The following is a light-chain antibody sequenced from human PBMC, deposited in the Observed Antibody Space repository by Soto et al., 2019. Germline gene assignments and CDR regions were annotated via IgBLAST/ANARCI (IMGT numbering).Light chain of an antibody. Sequence: EVVLTQSPATLSLSPGEGATLSCRASQSIGNYLAWYQQKPGQAPRLLIYATSNRATGIPARFSGSGSGTDLTLSIRSLEPEDFAVYYCQQRSSLPFTVAPGTKVDIK. CDR3: QQRSSLPFT. J-gene: IGKJ3*01. V-gene: IGKV3-11*01. CDR2: ATS. CDR1: QSIGNY.